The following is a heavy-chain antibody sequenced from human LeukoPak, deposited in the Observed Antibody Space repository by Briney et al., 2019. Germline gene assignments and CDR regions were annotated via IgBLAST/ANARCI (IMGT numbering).Heavy chain of an antibody. Sequence: GGSLRLSCAASGFTFSSYSMNWVRQAPGKGLEWVSSISSSSSYIYYADPVKGRFTISRDNAKNSLYLQMDSLRAEDTAVYYCATPLHCSSTSCYTSDYWGQGTLVTVSS. CDR2: ISSSSSYI. D-gene: IGHD2-2*02. J-gene: IGHJ4*02. CDR1: GFTFSSYS. CDR3: ATPLHCSSTSCYTSDY. V-gene: IGHV3-21*01.